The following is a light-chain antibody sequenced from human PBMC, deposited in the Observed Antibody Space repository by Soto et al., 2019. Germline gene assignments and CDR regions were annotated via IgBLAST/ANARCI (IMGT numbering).Light chain of an antibody. Sequence: DIQMTQSPSSVSASVGDTVTITCRASQVISSWLAWYQHKPGRAPKLMIYKASNLQTGVPSRFSGTGSETDATFTLTISHLQPEDFATYYCHQASSFPLTFGGGTKVEIK. CDR3: HQASSFPLT. CDR2: KAS. CDR1: QVISSW. V-gene: IGKV1-12*01. J-gene: IGKJ4*01.